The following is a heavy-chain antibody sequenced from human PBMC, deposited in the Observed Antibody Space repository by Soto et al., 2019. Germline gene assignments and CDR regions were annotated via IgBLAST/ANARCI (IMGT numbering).Heavy chain of an antibody. Sequence: GGSLRLSCAASGFTFSSYGMSWVRQAPGKGLEWVSGISGSGTSIKYADSLGGRFTISRDNSKNTLYLQMNSLRAEDTAVYYCARGRYLDWLLYFEHWGQGTPVTVSS. CDR2: ISGSGTSI. CDR1: GFTFSSYG. D-gene: IGHD3-9*01. CDR3: ARGRYLDWLLYFEH. J-gene: IGHJ4*02. V-gene: IGHV3-23*01.